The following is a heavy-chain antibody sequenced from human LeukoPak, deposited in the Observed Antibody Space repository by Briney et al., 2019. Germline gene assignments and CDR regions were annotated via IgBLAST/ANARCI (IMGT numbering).Heavy chain of an antibody. V-gene: IGHV3-66*01. Sequence: GSLRLSCAASGFTVSSNYMSWVRQAPGKGLEWVSVIYSGGSTYYADSVKGRFTISRDNFKNTLYLQMNSLRAEDTAVYYCARDDGYNLFDYWGQGTLVTVSS. D-gene: IGHD5-24*01. CDR3: ARDDGYNLFDY. CDR2: IYSGGST. J-gene: IGHJ4*02. CDR1: GFTVSSNY.